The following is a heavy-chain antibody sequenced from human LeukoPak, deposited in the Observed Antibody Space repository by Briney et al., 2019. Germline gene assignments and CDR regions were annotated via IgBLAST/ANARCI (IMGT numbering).Heavy chain of an antibody. J-gene: IGHJ6*02. D-gene: IGHD2-15*01. CDR1: GFTFSIYA. Sequence: GGSLRLSCAASGFTFSIYAMTWVRQAPGKGLEWVSAISGNSRDTHYIDSVKGRFTISRDSSKNTLYLQMNSLRDDDTAVYYCARYCSGGSCFLNYYGMDVWGQGTTVTVSS. V-gene: IGHV3-23*01. CDR2: ISGNSRDT. CDR3: ARYCSGGSCFLNYYGMDV.